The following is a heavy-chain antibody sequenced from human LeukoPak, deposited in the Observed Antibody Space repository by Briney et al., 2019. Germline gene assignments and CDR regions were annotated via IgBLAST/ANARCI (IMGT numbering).Heavy chain of an antibody. CDR2: IAYDGSNK. CDR1: GFTFSRYA. V-gene: IGHV3-30*18. D-gene: IGHD3-22*01. CDR3: AKYSAAGAYDRHSEFDY. J-gene: IGHJ4*02. Sequence: PGGSLRLSCETSGFTFSRYAMQWVRQAPGKGLEWVAVIAYDGSNKYSADSLKGRLTISRDNSNNTLYLQMSNLRTEDTAVYYCAKYSAAGAYDRHSEFDYWGQGALVTVSS.